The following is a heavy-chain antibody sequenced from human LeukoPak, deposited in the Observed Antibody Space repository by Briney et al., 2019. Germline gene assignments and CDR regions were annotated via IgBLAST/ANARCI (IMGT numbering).Heavy chain of an antibody. D-gene: IGHD6-19*01. Sequence: SETLSLTCTVSGGSISSSSYYWGWIRQPPGKGLEWIGSMYYSGSTYYNPSLKSRVTISVDTSKNQFSLKLSSVTAADTAVYYCARDGAVAGIRNWFDPWGQGTLVTVSS. J-gene: IGHJ5*02. CDR2: MYYSGST. CDR1: GGSISSSSYY. V-gene: IGHV4-39*07. CDR3: ARDGAVAGIRNWFDP.